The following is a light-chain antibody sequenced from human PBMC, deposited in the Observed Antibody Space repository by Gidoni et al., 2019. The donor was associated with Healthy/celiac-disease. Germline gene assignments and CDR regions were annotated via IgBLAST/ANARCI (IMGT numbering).Light chain of an antibody. CDR2: DAS. CDR1: QSVSSY. J-gene: IGKJ2*01. Sequence: IVLTHSPATLSLSPGERATLSCRASQSVSSYLAWYQQKPGQAPRLLIYDASNRATGIPARFSGSGSGTDFTLSISSLEPDYFAVYYCQQRSNWPPYTFGQGTKLEIK. V-gene: IGKV3-11*01. CDR3: QQRSNWPPYT.